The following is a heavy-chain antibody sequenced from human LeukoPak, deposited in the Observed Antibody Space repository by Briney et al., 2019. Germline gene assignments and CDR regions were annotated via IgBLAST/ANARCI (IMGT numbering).Heavy chain of an antibody. CDR3: AGASSKWELSF. CDR2: YIHMFGTA. Sequence: GASVKVSCKASGGTFSRYAISWVRQAPGQGLEWMGGYIHMFGTANYAQNFQNRVTITADESTSTFSMEVSSLRPEDTAVYFCAGASSKWELSFWGQGTLVTVSS. J-gene: IGHJ4*02. CDR1: GGTFSRYA. V-gene: IGHV1-69*13. D-gene: IGHD1-26*01.